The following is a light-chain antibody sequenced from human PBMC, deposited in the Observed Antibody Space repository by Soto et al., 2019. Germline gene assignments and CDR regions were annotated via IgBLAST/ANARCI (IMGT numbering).Light chain of an antibody. Sequence: QSVLTQPPSVSGAPGQRVTISCTGSSSNIGAGYDVHWYQQLPGTAPKLLIYGNNNRPSGVPDRFSGSKSGTSASLAITGLQDEDEADYYCQSYDSSRSGVIFGGGTKLTVL. CDR1: SSNIGAGYD. J-gene: IGLJ2*01. CDR2: GNN. V-gene: IGLV1-40*01. CDR3: QSYDSSRSGVI.